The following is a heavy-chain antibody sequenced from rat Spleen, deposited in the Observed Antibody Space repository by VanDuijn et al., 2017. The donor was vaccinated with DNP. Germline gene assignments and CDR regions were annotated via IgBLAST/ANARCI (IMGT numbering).Heavy chain of an antibody. V-gene: IGHV5-22*01. CDR2: IGSDGYAP. CDR3: ARHIDPGTHAMGA. D-gene: IGHD1-4*01. CDR1: GFTFSDYY. Sequence: EVQVVETGGGLVQPGRSLKLSCAASGFTFSDYYMAWVRQAPTKGLEWVAYIGSDGYAPYYGDSVKGRFTISRDNAKSTLYLQMNSLRSEDTATYYCARHIDPGTHAMGAWGQGTSVTVSS. J-gene: IGHJ4*01.